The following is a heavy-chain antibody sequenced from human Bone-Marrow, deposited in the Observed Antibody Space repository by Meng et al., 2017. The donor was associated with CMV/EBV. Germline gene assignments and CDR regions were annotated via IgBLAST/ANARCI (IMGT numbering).Heavy chain of an antibody. CDR1: GYNFTGYY. V-gene: IGHV1-2*02. J-gene: IGHJ2*01. CDR2: INPNSGGT. D-gene: IGHD2-2*02. Sequence: ASVKVSCKASGYNFTGYYMHWVRQAPGQGLEWMGWINPNSGGTNYARKFQGRITMTRDTSISTAYMELRRLRSDDTAVYYCARGGRYCSSTSCYTKWYFDLWRRGTLVTVSS. CDR3: ARGGRYCSSTSCYTKWYFDL.